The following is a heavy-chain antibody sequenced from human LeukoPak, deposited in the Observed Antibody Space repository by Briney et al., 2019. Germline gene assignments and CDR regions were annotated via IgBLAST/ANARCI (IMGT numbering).Heavy chain of an antibody. CDR2: IIPIFGTA. V-gene: IGHV1-69*13. CDR1: GGTFSSYA. Sequence: ASVKVSCKASGGTFSSYAISWVRQAPGQGLEWMGGIIPIFGTANYARKFQGRVTITADESTSTAYMELSSLRSEDTAVYCCARLAAADYYYYYYMDVWGKGTTVTVSS. CDR3: ARLAAADYYYYYYMDV. J-gene: IGHJ6*03. D-gene: IGHD6-13*01.